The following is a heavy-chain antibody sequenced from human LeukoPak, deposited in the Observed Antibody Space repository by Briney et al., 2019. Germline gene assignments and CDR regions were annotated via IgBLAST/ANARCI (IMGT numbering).Heavy chain of an antibody. D-gene: IGHD1-26*01. V-gene: IGHV3-53*01. Sequence: GGSLRLSCAASGFTVSSNYMSWVRQAPGKGLEWASIIYSGGSTFYADSVKGRFTISRDNSKNTLYLQMNSLRAEDTAVYYCARGGSYLSAFDIWGQGTMVTVSS. J-gene: IGHJ3*02. CDR1: GFTVSSNY. CDR2: IYSGGST. CDR3: ARGGSYLSAFDI.